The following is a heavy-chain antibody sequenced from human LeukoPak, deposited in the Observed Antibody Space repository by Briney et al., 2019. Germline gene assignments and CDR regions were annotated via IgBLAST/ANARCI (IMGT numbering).Heavy chain of an antibody. D-gene: IGHD3-22*01. CDR2: FDPEDGET. J-gene: IGHJ4*02. V-gene: IGHV1-24*01. Sequence: ASVKVSCKASGGTFSSYAISWVRQAPGKGLEWMGGFDPEDGETIYAQKFQGRVTMTEDTSTDTAYMELSSLRSEDTAVYYCATSVYDSSGYYLDYWGQGTLVTVSS. CDR3: ATSVYDSSGYYLDY. CDR1: GGTFSSYA.